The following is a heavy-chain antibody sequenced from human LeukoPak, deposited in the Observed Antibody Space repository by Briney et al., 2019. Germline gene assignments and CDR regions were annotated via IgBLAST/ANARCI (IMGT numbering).Heavy chain of an antibody. CDR1: GGSITISDYY. CDR2: ISHTGTT. J-gene: IGHJ4*02. Sequence: SETLSLTCTVPGGSITISDYYWGWIRLPPGKGLEWIGTISHTGTTYYNPSPQSRVTISVDKSKNQFSLKLSSVTAADTAVYYCATREHHVLRTPGDYWGQGTLVTVSS. V-gene: IGHV4-39*01. D-gene: IGHD6-6*01. CDR3: ATREHHVLRTPGDY.